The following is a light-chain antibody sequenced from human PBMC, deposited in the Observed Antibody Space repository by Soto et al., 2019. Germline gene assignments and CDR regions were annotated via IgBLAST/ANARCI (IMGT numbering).Light chain of an antibody. Sequence: QSVLTQPPSVSAAPGQKVTISCSGSRSNIGNNYVAWYQQFPGTVPKLLIYNNNQRPSGVPDRFSGSKSGTSASLAITGLRSDDEADYYCATWDDDLYTPIIGGGTKLTVL. V-gene: IGLV1-47*02. CDR2: NNN. CDR1: RSNIGNNY. J-gene: IGLJ2*01. CDR3: ATWDDDLYTPI.